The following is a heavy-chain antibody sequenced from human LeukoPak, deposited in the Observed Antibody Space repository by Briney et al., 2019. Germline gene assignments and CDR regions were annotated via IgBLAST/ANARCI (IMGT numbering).Heavy chain of an antibody. CDR3: ARHLTGPLGDYYYYMDV. CDR2: IYPGDSDT. Sequence: GESLKISCKGSGYSFTSYWIVWVRQMPGKGLEWMGIIYPGDSDTRYSPSFQGQVTISADKSISTAYLQWSSLKASDTAMYYCARHLTGPLGDYYYYMDVWGKGTTVTVSS. J-gene: IGHJ6*03. CDR1: GYSFTSYW. D-gene: IGHD3-16*01. V-gene: IGHV5-51*01.